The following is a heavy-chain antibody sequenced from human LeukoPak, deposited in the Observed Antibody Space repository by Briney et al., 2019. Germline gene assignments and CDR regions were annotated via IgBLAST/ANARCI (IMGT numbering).Heavy chain of an antibody. CDR2: ISAYNGNT. Sequence: GASVKVSCKASGYTFTSYGISCVRQAPGQGLEWMGLISAYNGNTNYAQKLQGRVTMTTDTSTSTAYMELRSLRSDDTAVYYCARVHSSSWYEGFDYWGQGTLVTVSS. CDR1: GYTFTSYG. CDR3: ARVHSSSWYEGFDY. V-gene: IGHV1-18*01. D-gene: IGHD6-13*01. J-gene: IGHJ4*02.